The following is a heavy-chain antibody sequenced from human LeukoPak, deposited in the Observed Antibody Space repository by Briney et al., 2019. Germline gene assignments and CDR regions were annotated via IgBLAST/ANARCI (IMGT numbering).Heavy chain of an antibody. D-gene: IGHD2-15*01. CDR1: GGSIGTYY. V-gene: IGHV4-59*12. Sequence: SETLSLTCTVSGGSIGTYYWSWIRQPPGKGLEWIGYIYYSGSTNYNPSLKSRVTISVDTSKNQFSLNLSSVTAADTAVYYCARGFYCSGGRCNFDYWGQGTLVAVSS. CDR2: IYYSGST. CDR3: ARGFYCSGGRCNFDY. J-gene: IGHJ4*02.